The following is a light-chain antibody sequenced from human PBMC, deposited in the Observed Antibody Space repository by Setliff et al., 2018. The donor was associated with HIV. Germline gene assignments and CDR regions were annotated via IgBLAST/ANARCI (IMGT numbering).Light chain of an antibody. V-gene: IGLV1-44*01. CDR2: DDN. Sequence: QSVLTQPPSASGTPGQSVTISCSGSSSNIDSNTVNWYQQLPVTAPKLLIYDDNQRPSGVPDRFSGSKSGTSASLAISGLQSGDEADYYCAAWDDRLNGVVFGGGTQLTVL. CDR3: AAWDDRLNGVV. J-gene: IGLJ2*01. CDR1: SSNIDSNT.